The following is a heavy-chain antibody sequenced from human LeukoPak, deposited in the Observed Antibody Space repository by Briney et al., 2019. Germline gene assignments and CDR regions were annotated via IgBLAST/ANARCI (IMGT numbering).Heavy chain of an antibody. CDR1: GFTFSSYS. D-gene: IGHD3-3*01. V-gene: IGHV3-48*01. J-gene: IGHJ4*02. Sequence: GGSLRLSCSAPGFTFSSYSMNWVRQAPGKGLEWVSYISSSSTTIYYADSVKGRFTISRDNAKNSLYLQMNSLRVADTAVYYCARGPYKDFWSGYSDYWGQGTLVTVSS. CDR2: ISSSSTTI. CDR3: ARGPYKDFWSGYSDY.